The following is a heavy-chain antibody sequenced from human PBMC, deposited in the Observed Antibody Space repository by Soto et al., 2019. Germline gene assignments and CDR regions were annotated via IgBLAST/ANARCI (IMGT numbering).Heavy chain of an antibody. CDR1: GYTFTSYG. CDR2: ISAYNGNT. V-gene: IGHV1-18*01. J-gene: IGHJ6*04. Sequence: ASVKVSCKASGYTFTSYGISWVRQALGQGLEWMGWISAYNGNTNYAQKLQGRVTMTTDTSTSTAYMELRSLRSDDTAVYYCARDYRDIVVVVAATTHYYYGMDVWGKGTTVTVSS. D-gene: IGHD2-15*01. CDR3: ARDYRDIVVVVAATTHYYYGMDV.